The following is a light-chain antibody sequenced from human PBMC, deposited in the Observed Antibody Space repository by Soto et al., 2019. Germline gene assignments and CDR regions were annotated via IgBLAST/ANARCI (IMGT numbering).Light chain of an antibody. CDR2: END. CDR3: GTLDNGLSAVV. J-gene: IGLJ2*01. CDR1: DSNIWYNS. V-gene: IGLV1-51*02. Sequence: QSVLTQPPSVSAAPGQKISISCSGSDSNIWYNSVSWYQQLPGTAPKLLISENDERPSDLPDRFSASKSGTSATLGITGLQTGDEATYFCGTLDNGLSAVVFGGGTKLTVL.